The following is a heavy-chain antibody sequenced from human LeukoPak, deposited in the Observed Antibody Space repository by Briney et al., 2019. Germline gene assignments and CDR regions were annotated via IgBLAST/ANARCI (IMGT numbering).Heavy chain of an antibody. CDR2: INSDGSST. D-gene: IGHD2-15*01. V-gene: IGHV3-74*01. J-gene: IGHJ6*03. CDR1: GFKFDDYG. Sequence: PGGSLRLSCTASGFKFDDYGMTWVRQAPGKGLVWVSRINSDGSSTSYADSVKGRFTISRDNAKNTLYLQMNSPRAEDTAVYYCARGGYCSGGSCYSRAGYYYYYMDVWGKGTTVTVSS. CDR3: ARGGYCSGGSCYSRAGYYYYYMDV.